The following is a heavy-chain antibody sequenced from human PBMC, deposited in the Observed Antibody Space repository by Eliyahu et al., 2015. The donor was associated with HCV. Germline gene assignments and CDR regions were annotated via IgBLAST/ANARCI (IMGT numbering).Heavy chain of an antibody. CDR1: GGXITTYY. CDR3: ASGGGGIAVAGTGGWFDP. Sequence: QVQLQESGQGLVKSSETLSLTCTXSGGXITTYYWSWIRQPPGKGLEWIGYIYYXGSTNYNPSLKSRVTMSVDTSKNQFSLKLTSVTAADTAVYYCASGGGGIAVAGTGGWFDPWGQGTLVTVSS. D-gene: IGHD6-19*01. CDR2: IYYXGST. V-gene: IGHV4-59*01. J-gene: IGHJ5*02.